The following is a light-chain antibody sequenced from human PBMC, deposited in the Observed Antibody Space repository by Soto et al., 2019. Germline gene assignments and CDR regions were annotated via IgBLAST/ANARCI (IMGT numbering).Light chain of an antibody. Sequence: DIQMTQSPSSLSASVGDRVTITCRASQSISTYLNWYQQRPGKAAKHLIYGASSLRGGVPSRFSGSGSGTDYTLTINSLQPEDLATCYGQQIYSTFTFGGGTRVEMK. CDR3: QQIYSTFT. CDR1: QSISTY. CDR2: GAS. J-gene: IGKJ4*01. V-gene: IGKV1-39*01.